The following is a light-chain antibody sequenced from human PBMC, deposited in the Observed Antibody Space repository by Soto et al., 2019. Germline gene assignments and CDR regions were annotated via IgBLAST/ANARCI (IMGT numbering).Light chain of an antibody. V-gene: IGKV1-5*01. J-gene: IGKJ5*01. Sequence: DIQMTQSPSTLSGSVGDRVTITCRASQTISSWLAWYQQKPGKAPKLLIYGASTRATGIPVRFSGSGFGTEFTLTISSLQSEDFAVYYCQQYKNWPLFGQGTRLEI. CDR3: QQYKNWPL. CDR2: GAS. CDR1: QTISSW.